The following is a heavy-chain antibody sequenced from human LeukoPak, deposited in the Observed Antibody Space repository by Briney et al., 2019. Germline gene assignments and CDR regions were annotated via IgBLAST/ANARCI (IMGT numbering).Heavy chain of an antibody. Sequence: RASVKVSCKASGYTFTSYGISWVRQAPGQGLEWMGWISAHDGGTNYALKLQDRVSMTTDTSTSTAYMELRGLRSDDTAVYYCARRSTLYSSGWFYFDYWGQGTLVTVSS. CDR1: GYTFTSYG. D-gene: IGHD6-19*01. CDR2: ISAHDGGT. J-gene: IGHJ4*02. V-gene: IGHV1-18*01. CDR3: ARRSTLYSSGWFYFDY.